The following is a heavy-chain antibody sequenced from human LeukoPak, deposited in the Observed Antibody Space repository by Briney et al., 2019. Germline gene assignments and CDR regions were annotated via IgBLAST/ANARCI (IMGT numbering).Heavy chain of an antibody. V-gene: IGHV1-69*05. CDR3: AKAGVGYCSSISCYGPYYYYMDV. J-gene: IGHJ6*03. CDR2: IIPGFGIA. CDR1: GGTFSSYA. D-gene: IGHD2-2*01. Sequence: ASVKVSRKASGGTFSSYAISWLRQAPGQGLEWMGGIIPGFGIANYAQKLQGRVTITTDESTSTAYMELSSLRSEDTAVYYCAKAGVGYCSSISCYGPYYYYMDVWGKGTTVTVSS.